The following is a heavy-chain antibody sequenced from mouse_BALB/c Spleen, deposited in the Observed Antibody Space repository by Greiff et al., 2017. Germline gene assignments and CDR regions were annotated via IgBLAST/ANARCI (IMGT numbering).Heavy chain of an antibody. V-gene: IGHV1S81*02. J-gene: IGHJ4*01. CDR3: TRRSYYGYAMDY. CDR2: INPSNGGT. D-gene: IGHD1-1*01. Sequence: VQLQQSGAELVKPGASVKLSCKASGYTFTSYYMYWVKQRPGQGLEWIGEINPSNGGTNFNEKFKSKATLTVDKSSSTAYMQLSSLTSEDSAVYYCTRRSYYGYAMDYWGQGTSVTVSS. CDR1: GYTFTSYY.